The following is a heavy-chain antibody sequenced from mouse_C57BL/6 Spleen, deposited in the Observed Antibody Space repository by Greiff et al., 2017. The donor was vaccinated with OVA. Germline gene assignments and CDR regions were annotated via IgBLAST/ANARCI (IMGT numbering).Heavy chain of an antibody. CDR2: IYPSDSET. V-gene: IGHV1-61*01. J-gene: IGHJ1*03. D-gene: IGHD1-1*01. Sequence: QVQLQQSGAELVRPGSSVKLSCKASGYTFTSYWMDWVKQRPGQGLEWIGNIYPSDSETHYNQKFKDKATLTVDKSSSTAYMQLSSLTSEDSAVYYCARGGVLTTVVATNWYFDVWGTGTTVTVSS. CDR3: ARGGVLTTVVATNWYFDV. CDR1: GYTFTSYW.